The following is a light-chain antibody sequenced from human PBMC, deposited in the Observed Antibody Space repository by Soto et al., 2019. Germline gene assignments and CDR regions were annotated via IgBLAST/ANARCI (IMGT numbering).Light chain of an antibody. CDR1: QSLLHRNGIHY. Sequence: DIVMTQSPLSLSVTPGEPASISCRSSQSLLHRNGIHYLDWYLQKPGQSPQLLIYLGSNRASGVPDRFSCSGSGRDFTLKISRVEAEDVGVYYCMQALQSHTFGQGTKLEIK. CDR2: LGS. V-gene: IGKV2-28*01. CDR3: MQALQSHT. J-gene: IGKJ2*01.